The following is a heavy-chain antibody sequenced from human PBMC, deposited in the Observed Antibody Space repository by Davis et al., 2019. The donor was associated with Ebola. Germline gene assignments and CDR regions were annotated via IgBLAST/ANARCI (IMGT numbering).Heavy chain of an antibody. D-gene: IGHD3-3*01. CDR2: ITGYGGSA. CDR1: GFTFTSYA. Sequence: PGGSLRLSCEASGFTFTSYAMGWVRQAPGKGLEWVSSITGYGGSAYNADSVKGRFTISRDNAKNSLFLQMNSLRVEDTAVYYCARDRRVSIFGVADMDVWGKGTTVTVSS. J-gene: IGHJ6*03. CDR3: ARDRRVSIFGVADMDV. V-gene: IGHV3-23*01.